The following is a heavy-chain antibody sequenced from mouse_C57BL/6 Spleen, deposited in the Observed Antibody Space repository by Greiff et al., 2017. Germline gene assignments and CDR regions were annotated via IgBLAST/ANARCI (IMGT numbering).Heavy chain of an antibody. D-gene: IGHD2-4*01. CDR3: TTSGITTDAY. CDR2: IDPENGDT. J-gene: IGHJ3*01. Sequence: VQLQQSGAELVRPGASVKLSCTASGFNIKDDYMHWVKQRPGQGLEWIGWIDPENGDTEYASKFQGKATITADTSSNTAYLQLSSLTSDDTAVYYCTTSGITTDAYWGQGTLVTVSA. V-gene: IGHV14-4*01. CDR1: GFNIKDDY.